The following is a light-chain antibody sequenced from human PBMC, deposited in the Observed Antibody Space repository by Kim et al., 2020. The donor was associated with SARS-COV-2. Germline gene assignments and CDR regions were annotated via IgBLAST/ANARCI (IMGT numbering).Light chain of an antibody. V-gene: IGLV3-1*01. CDR1: KLGDKY. CDR3: QAWDSSTYV. Sequence: SYELTRPPSVSVSPGQTASITCSGDKLGDKYACWHQQKPGQSPVLVIYQDSKRPSGIPERFSGSNSGNTATLTISGTQAMDEADYYCQAWDSSTYVFGTGTKVTVL. J-gene: IGLJ1*01. CDR2: QDS.